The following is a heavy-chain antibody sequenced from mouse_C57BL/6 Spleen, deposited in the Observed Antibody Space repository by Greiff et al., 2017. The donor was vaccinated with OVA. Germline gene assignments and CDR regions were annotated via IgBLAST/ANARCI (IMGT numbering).Heavy chain of an antibody. V-gene: IGHV1-52*01. CDR3: ARDYYGSSYFDY. J-gene: IGHJ2*01. CDR2: PYPSDSET. D-gene: IGHD1-1*01. CDR1: GYTFTSYW. Sequence: VQLQQPGAELVRPGAYVKLSCKASGYTFTSYWMHWVTHSPIQGRDRIVQPYPSDSETHYNQKFKDKATLTVDKSSSTAYMQLSSLTSEDSAVYYCARDYYGSSYFDYWGQGTTLTVSS.